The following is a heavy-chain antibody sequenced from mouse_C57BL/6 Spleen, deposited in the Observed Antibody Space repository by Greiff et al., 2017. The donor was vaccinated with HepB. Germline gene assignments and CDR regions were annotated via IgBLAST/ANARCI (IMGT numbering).Heavy chain of an antibody. CDR1: GYTFTSYW. Sequence: VQLQQPGAELVRPGSSVKLSCKASGYTFTSYWMHWVKQRPIQGLEWIGNIDPSDSETHYNQKFKDKATLTVDKSSSTAYMQLSSLTSEDSAVYYCARGGYYDGYYYFDYWGQGTTLTVSS. D-gene: IGHD2-3*01. J-gene: IGHJ2*01. V-gene: IGHV1-52*01. CDR3: ARGGYYDGYYYFDY. CDR2: IDPSDSET.